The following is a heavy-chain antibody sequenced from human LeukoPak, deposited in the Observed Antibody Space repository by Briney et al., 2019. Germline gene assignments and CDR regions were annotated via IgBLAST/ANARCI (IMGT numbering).Heavy chain of an antibody. CDR2: IKSDGITI. J-gene: IGHJ5*02. V-gene: IGHV3-74*01. D-gene: IGHD6-19*01. Sequence: QPGGSLRLSCAASGFTFSNYMMHWVRQAPGKGLVWVSRIKSDGITITYADSVKGRFTISRDNAKKSLYLQMNTLRAEDTAVYYCAGHSSGWYNWFDPWGQGTLVTVSS. CDR3: AGHSSGWYNWFDP. CDR1: GFTFSNYM.